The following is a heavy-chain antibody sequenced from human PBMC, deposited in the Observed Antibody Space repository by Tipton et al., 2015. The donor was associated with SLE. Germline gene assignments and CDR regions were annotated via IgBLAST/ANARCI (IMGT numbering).Heavy chain of an antibody. J-gene: IGHJ6*03. CDR3: ARVRDSDGYGDNYYFMDV. V-gene: IGHV4-31*03. CDR2: IYESGST. D-gene: IGHD5-18*01. Sequence: TLSLTCSVSGGSIRSGGYSWGWIRQHPGKGLEWIGYIYESGSTHYNPSLKSRVFISADTSKSQFSLILSSVTAADTAVYYCARVRDSDGYGDNYYFMDVWGKGSAVPVS. CDR1: GGSIRSGGYS.